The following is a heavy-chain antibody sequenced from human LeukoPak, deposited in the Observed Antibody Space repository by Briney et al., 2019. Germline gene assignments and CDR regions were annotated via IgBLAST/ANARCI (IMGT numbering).Heavy chain of an antibody. V-gene: IGHV5-51*01. D-gene: IGHD1-7*01. CDR2: FYPGDSDT. CDR3: GSGNYYFDY. Sequence: GESLKISCKGSGYSFTNYWIGWVRHMPAKGLEWMGIFYPGDSDTRYSPSFQGQVTISADKSISTAYLQWSSLKASDTATYYCGSGNYYFDYWGQGTLVTVSS. CDR1: GYSFTNYW. J-gene: IGHJ4*02.